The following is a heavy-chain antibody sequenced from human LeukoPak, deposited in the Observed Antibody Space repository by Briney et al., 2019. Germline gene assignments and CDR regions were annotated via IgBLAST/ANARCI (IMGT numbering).Heavy chain of an antibody. V-gene: IGHV3-11*01. J-gene: IGHJ3*02. CDR1: GFTFSDYY. CDR3: ARDPGLSGEHYAFDI. Sequence: GGSLRLSCAASGFTFSDYYMSWIRQAPGKGLEWVSYISSSGSTIYYADSVKGRFTISRDNAKNSLYLQMNSLKAEDTAVYYCARDPGLSGEHYAFDIWGQGTMVTVSS. D-gene: IGHD2/OR15-2a*01. CDR2: ISSSGSTI.